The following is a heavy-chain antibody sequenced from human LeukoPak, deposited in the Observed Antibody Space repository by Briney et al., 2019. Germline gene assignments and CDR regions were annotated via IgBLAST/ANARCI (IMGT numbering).Heavy chain of an antibody. CDR1: GFTFSIFG. D-gene: IGHD3-10*01. CDR2: IRYNGSNK. Sequence: GGSLRLSCAASGFTFSIFGMHWVRQAPGKGLVWVAFIRYNGSNKYYADSVKGRFTISRDNSKNTLYLKMNSLRAEDTAVYYCARNNYYGSGSYYVYWGQGTLVTVSS. J-gene: IGHJ4*02. CDR3: ARNNYYGSGSYYVY. V-gene: IGHV3-30*02.